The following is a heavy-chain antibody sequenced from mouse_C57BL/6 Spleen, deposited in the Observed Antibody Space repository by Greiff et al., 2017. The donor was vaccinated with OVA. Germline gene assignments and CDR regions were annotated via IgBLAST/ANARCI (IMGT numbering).Heavy chain of an antibody. CDR3: ARDGSSYDYFDY. V-gene: IGHV1-59*01. Sequence: QVQLQQPGAELVRPGTSVKLSCKASGYTFTSYWMHWVKQRPGQGLEWIGVIDPSDSYTNYNQKFMGKATLTVAKSSSTSYMPHSSLTSEDSAVYYCARDGSSYDYFDYWGQGTTLTVSS. CDR1: GYTFTSYW. J-gene: IGHJ2*01. D-gene: IGHD1-1*01. CDR2: IDPSDSYT.